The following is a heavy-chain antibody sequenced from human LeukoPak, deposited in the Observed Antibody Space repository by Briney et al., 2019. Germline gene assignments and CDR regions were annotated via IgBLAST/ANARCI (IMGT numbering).Heavy chain of an antibody. Sequence: SETLSPTCTVSGGSISSHYWSWIRQPPGKGLEWIGYIYYSGSTNYNPSLKSRVTISVDASKNQFSLKLSSVTAADTAVYYCARDLGYSSGWYDYWGQGTLVTVSS. D-gene: IGHD6-19*01. CDR3: ARDLGYSSGWYDY. V-gene: IGHV4-59*11. J-gene: IGHJ4*02. CDR1: GGSISSHY. CDR2: IYYSGST.